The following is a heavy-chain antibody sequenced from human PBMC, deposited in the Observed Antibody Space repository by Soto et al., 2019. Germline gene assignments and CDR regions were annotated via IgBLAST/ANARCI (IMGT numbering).Heavy chain of an antibody. V-gene: IGHV1-46*01. D-gene: IGHD2-8*01. CDR1: GYTFTSYY. J-gene: IGHJ6*02. CDR2: INPSGGST. CDR3: ARDYCTNGVCYFPPSLYYYYVMDV. Sequence: AASVKVSCKASGYTFTSYYMHWVRQAPGQGLEWMGIINPSGGSTSYAQKFQGRVTMTRDTSTSTVYMELSSLRSEDTAVYYCARDYCTNGVCYFPPSLYYYYVMDVWGQGTTVTVSS.